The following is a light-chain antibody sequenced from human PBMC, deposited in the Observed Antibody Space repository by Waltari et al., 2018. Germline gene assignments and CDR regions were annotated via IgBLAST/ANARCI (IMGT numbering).Light chain of an antibody. CDR3: QQYNQWPPWT. CDR1: QSVSSN. V-gene: IGKV3-15*01. CDR2: GAS. J-gene: IGKJ1*01. Sequence: EIVMTQSPATLSVSPGGRATLSCRASQSVSSNLAWYQQRPGQAPRLLIYGASTRATGIPARLSGSGSGTELTLTISSLQSEDFAVYYCQQYNQWPPWTFGQGTKVEIK.